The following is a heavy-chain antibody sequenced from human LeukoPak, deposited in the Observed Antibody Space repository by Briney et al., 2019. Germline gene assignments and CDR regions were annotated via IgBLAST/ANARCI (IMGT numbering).Heavy chain of an antibody. CDR2: ISGSGGST. Sequence: GGSLRLSCAASGFTFSSYAMSWVRQAPGKGPEWVSAISGSGGSTYYADSVKGRFTISRDNSKNTLYLQMNSLRAEDTAVYYCAKQLKQQLAYYYYYGMDVWGQGTTVTVSS. V-gene: IGHV3-23*01. CDR1: GFTFSSYA. J-gene: IGHJ6*02. D-gene: IGHD6-13*01. CDR3: AKQLKQQLAYYYYYGMDV.